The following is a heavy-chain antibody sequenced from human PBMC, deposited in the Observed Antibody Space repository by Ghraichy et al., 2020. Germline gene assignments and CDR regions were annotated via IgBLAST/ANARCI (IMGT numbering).Heavy chain of an antibody. J-gene: IGHJ4*02. V-gene: IGHV3-48*02. D-gene: IGHD2-2*01. CDR3: ARRSCATTSCPVDY. Sequence: GGSLRLSCEASGFIFSSYAMKWVRQAPGKGLDSGSFISPSGTSIYYADSVKGRFTISRDNARNSLFLQMNSLRDEDTALYYCARRSCATTSCPVDYWGQGTLVTVSS. CDR2: ISPSGTSI. CDR1: GFIFSSYA.